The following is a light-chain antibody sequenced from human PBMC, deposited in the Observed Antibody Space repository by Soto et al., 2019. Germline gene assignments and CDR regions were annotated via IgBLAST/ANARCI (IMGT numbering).Light chain of an antibody. J-gene: IGLJ1*01. CDR1: SSNIGPNY. CDR2: RNN. V-gene: IGLV1-47*01. Sequence: QSVLTQPPSASGTPGQRVTISCSGSSSNIGPNYVYWYQHLPGAAPKLLIYRNNQRPPGVPDRFSGSKSGTSASLAISGLRSEDEADYYCATWDDSLGGYVFATGTKVTVL. CDR3: ATWDDSLGGYV.